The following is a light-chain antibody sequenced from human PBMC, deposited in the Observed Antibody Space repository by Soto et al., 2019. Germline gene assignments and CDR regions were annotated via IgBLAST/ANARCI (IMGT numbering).Light chain of an antibody. CDR3: SSYAGSNNFGV. CDR2: EVS. CDR1: SSDVGGYNY. V-gene: IGLV2-8*01. J-gene: IGLJ2*01. Sequence: LTQPPSASGSPGQSVTISCTGTSSDVGGYNYVSWYQQHPGKAPKLMIYEVSKRPSGVPDRFSGSKSGNTASLTVSGLQAEDEADYYCSSYAGSNNFGVFGGGTKVTVL.